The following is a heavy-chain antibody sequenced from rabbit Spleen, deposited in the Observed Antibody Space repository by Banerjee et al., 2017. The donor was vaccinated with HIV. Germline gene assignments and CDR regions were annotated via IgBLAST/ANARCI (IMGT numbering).Heavy chain of an antibody. CDR1: GFSFSSDYD. D-gene: IGHD8-1*01. V-gene: IGHV1S40*01. CDR3: ARDAGTSFSTYGMDL. J-gene: IGHJ6*01. Sequence: QSLEESGGGLVKPGASLTLTCKASGFSFSSDYDMCWVRQAPGKGLEWIASIYAGSSGATYSATWAKGRFTISKTSSTTVTLQMTSLTVADTATYFCARDAGTSFSTYGMDLWGPGTLVTVS. CDR2: IYAGSSGAT.